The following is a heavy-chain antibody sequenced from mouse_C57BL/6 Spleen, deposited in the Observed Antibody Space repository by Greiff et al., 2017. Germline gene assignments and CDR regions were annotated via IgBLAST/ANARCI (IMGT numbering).Heavy chain of an antibody. CDR2: IDPSDSET. J-gene: IGHJ2*01. V-gene: IGHV1-52*01. D-gene: IGHD1-1*01. CDR3: ARWDTTVDY. CDR1: GYTFTSYW. Sequence: VQLQQSGAELARPGASVKLSCKASGYTFTSYWMHWVKQRPIQGLEWIGNIDPSDSETHYNQKFKDKATLTVDKSSSTAYMQLSSLTSEDSAVYYCARWDTTVDYWGQGTTLTVSS.